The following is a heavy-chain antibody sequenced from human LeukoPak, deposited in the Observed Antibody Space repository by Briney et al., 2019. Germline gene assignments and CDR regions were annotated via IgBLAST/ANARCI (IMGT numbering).Heavy chain of an antibody. J-gene: IGHJ6*02. CDR2: ISGSGNRT. V-gene: IGHV3-23*01. CDR3: AKNLYCGGGSCYPSALGMDV. Sequence: GGSLRLSCAVSGFTFRDYAMSWFRQAPGKGLEWVSSISGSGNRTYYADSVKGRFTISRDNSKNTLFLQMNSLRAEDTAVYYCAKNLYCGGGSCYPSALGMDVWGQGTTVTVSS. D-gene: IGHD2-15*01. CDR1: GFTFRDYA.